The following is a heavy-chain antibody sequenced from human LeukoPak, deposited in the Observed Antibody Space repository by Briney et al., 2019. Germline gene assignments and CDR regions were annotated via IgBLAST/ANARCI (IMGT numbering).Heavy chain of an antibody. CDR2: ISGSGGST. D-gene: IGHD2-15*01. Sequence: GGSLRLSCAASGFTFSDYYMSWVRQAPGKGLEWVSAISGSGGSTYYADSVKGRFTISRDNSKNTLYLQMNSLRAEDTAVYYCAKDSDCSGGSCYSGWFDPRGQGTLVTVSS. CDR3: AKDSDCSGGSCYSGWFDP. V-gene: IGHV3-23*01. J-gene: IGHJ5*02. CDR1: GFTFSDYY.